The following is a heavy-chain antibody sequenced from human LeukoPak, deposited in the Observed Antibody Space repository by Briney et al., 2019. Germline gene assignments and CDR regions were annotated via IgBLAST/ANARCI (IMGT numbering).Heavy chain of an antibody. CDR1: GFTFSRYW. Sequence: PGESLRLSCAASGFTFSRYWIHWVRQAPGKGLEWVSRINPDGSTTTYADSVKGRFTISRDNAKNTVYLQMNSLRAEDTAVYYCARGPPYCGGDCYSDYWGQGTLVTVSS. V-gene: IGHV3-74*01. CDR3: ARGPPYCGGDCYSDY. J-gene: IGHJ4*02. CDR2: INPDGSTT. D-gene: IGHD2-21*02.